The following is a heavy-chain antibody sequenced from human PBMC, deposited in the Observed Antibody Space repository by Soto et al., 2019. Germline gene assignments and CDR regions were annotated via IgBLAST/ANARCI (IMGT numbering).Heavy chain of an antibody. CDR3: ARENSVTTYWYFDL. CDR2: ISRSSGRA. D-gene: IGHD4-17*01. CDR1: GFTFSTYA. J-gene: IGHJ2*01. Sequence: EVQLLESGGGLVQPGGSLRLSCAASGFTFSTYAVGWVRQAPGWGLDWVSCISRSSGRADYADSVKGRFTISRDNSKNTLYLQMNSLRAEDTAVYYCARENSVTTYWYFDLWGRGTLVTVSS. V-gene: IGHV3-23*01.